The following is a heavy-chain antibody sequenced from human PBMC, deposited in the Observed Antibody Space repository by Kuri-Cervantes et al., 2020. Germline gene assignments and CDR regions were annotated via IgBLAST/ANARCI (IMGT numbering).Heavy chain of an antibody. J-gene: IGHJ3*02. Sequence: ESLKISCAVYGGSLSGYYWSWIRQPPGKGLEWIGEINHSGSTNYNPSLKSRVTISVDTSKNQFSLKLSSVTAADTAVYYCASDYYDSSGYCAFDIWGQGTMVTVSS. CDR3: ASDYYDSSGYCAFDI. V-gene: IGHV4-34*01. D-gene: IGHD3-22*01. CDR2: INHSGST. CDR1: GGSLSGYY.